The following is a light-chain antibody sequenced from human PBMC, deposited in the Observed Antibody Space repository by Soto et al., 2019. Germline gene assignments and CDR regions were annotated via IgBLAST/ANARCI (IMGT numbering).Light chain of an antibody. V-gene: IGKV3-20*01. CDR1: QTLSGNF. CDR3: QQGLT. J-gene: IGKJ4*01. Sequence: EIVLTQSPDTLSLSPGERATLSCRASQTLSGNFLAWYQVRPGQAPRLLIYAVSSRATGIPDRFSGSGSGTDFTLTISRLDPEDFAVYYCQQGLTFGGGTQVEI. CDR2: AVS.